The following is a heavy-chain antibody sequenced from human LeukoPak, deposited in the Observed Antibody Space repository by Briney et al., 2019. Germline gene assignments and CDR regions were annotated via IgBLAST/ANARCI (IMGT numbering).Heavy chain of an antibody. CDR2: IYYSGST. CDR3: ARGRMKYSSSWSYYLDY. V-gene: IGHV4-59*01. D-gene: IGHD6-13*01. CDR1: GGSISSYY. Sequence: SETLSLTCTVSGGSISSYYWSWIRQPPGKGLEWIGYIYYSGSTNYNPSLKSRVTISVDTSKNQFSLKLSSVTVAETAVYYCARGRMKYSSSWSYYLDYWGQGTLVTVSS. J-gene: IGHJ4*02.